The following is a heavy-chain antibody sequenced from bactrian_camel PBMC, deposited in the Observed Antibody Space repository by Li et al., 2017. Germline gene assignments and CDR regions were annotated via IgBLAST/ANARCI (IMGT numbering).Heavy chain of an antibody. CDR1: ETRYC. CDR3: AGEQYGGCRASAAFGV. Sequence: HVQLVESGGGSVQPGQSLRLTCTFSETRYCMGWFRQPPGKDRESVAVMDSLGRTKYADSVNGRFTISKGNRKTILYLEMHNLKPEDTGVYYCAGEQYGGCRASAAFGVWGQGTQVTVS. D-gene: IGHD6*01. V-gene: IGHV3S53*01. J-gene: IGHJ6*01. CDR2: MDSLGRT.